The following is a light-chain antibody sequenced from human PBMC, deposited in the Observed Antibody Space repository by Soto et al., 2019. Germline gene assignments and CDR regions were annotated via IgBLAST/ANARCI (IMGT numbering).Light chain of an antibody. CDR3: QSYDSSLSDVV. CDR2: VNN. J-gene: IGLJ2*01. CDR1: SSNIGAGYD. V-gene: IGLV1-40*01. Sequence: QAVVTQPPSVSGAPGQRVTISCTGSSSNIGAGYDVHWYQQLPGTAPKLLIYVNNHRPSGVPDRFSGSKSGTSASLAITGLHAEDEADYYCQSYDSSLSDVVFGGGTKVTVL.